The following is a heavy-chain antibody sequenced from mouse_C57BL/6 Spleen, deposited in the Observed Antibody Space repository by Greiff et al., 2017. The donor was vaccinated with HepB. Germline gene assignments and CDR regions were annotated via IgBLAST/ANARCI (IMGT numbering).Heavy chain of an antibody. CDR1: GYTFTDYY. V-gene: IGHV1-19*01. J-gene: IGHJ3*01. CDR2: INPYNGGT. Sequence: EVQLQQSGPVLVKPGASVKMSCKASGYTFTDYYMNWVKQSHGKSLEWIGVINPYNGGTSYNQKFKGKATLTVDKSSSTAYMELNSLTSEDSAVYYCARGGTSSRWAYWGQGTLVTVSA. CDR3: ARGGTSSRWAY. D-gene: IGHD3-3*01.